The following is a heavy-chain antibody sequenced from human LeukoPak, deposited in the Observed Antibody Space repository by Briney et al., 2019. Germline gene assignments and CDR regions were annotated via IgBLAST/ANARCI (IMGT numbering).Heavy chain of an antibody. CDR3: ARGAAVALEL. J-gene: IGHJ4*02. Sequence: GGSLRLSCGTSGFTLTDYNMHWVRQAPGKGLEYVAFIRFDGTTEYYTDSVKGRFTMSRDKSKNTLYLQMNSLRGEDTAVYYCARGAAVALELWGQGTLVTVSS. V-gene: IGHV3-30*02. CDR1: GFTLTDYN. CDR2: IRFDGTTE. D-gene: IGHD6-19*01.